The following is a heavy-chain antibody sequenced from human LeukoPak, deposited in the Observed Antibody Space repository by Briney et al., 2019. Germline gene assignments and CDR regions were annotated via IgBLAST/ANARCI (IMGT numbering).Heavy chain of an antibody. CDR1: GFTFSSYG. Sequence: GGSLRLSCAASGFTFSSYGMHWVRQAPGKGLEWVAVIWYDGSSKYYADSVKGRFTISRDNSKNTLYLQMNSLRAEDTAVYYCARGSGYYRLFDYWGQGTLVTVSS. V-gene: IGHV3-33*01. J-gene: IGHJ4*02. CDR3: ARGSGYYRLFDY. CDR2: IWYDGSSK. D-gene: IGHD3-22*01.